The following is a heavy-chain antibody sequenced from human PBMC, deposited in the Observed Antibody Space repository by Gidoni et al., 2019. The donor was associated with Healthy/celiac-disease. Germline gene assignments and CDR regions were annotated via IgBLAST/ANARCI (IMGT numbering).Heavy chain of an antibody. CDR3: TTGDLDVLRFSYYYGMDV. Sequence: EVQLVESGGGLVKHGGSLRLSCAASGFTCSNAWMRWVRQAPGKGLELVGRIKSKTDGGTTDYAAPVKGRFTISRDDSKNTLYLQMNSLKTEDTAVYYCTTGDLDVLRFSYYYGMDVWGQGTTVTVSS. V-gene: IGHV3-15*01. J-gene: IGHJ6*02. CDR1: GFTCSNAW. D-gene: IGHD3-3*01. CDR2: IKSKTDGGTT.